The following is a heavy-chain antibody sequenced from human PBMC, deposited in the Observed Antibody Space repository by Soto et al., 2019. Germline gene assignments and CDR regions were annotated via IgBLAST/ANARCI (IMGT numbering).Heavy chain of an antibody. D-gene: IGHD4-17*01. CDR2: IYYSGNT. CDR3: AGASAPRGYGFDY. J-gene: IGHJ4*02. V-gene: IGHV4-31*03. Sequence: QVQLQESGPGLVKPSQTLSLTCSVSGGSISSGGYYWTWIRQHPGKGLEWIGYIYYSGNTYYNPSLKSRVTISVDTSKNQFSLRLSSVTAADTAVYYCAGASAPRGYGFDYWGQGTLVTVSS. CDR1: GGSISSGGYY.